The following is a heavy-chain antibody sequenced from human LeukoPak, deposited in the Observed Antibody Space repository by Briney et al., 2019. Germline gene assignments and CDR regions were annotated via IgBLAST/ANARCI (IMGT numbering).Heavy chain of an antibody. V-gene: IGHV4-59*01. D-gene: IGHD3-22*01. CDR2: IYYSGST. Sequence: SETLSLTCTASGGSISSYYWSWIRQPPGKGLEWIGYIYYSGSTNYNPSLKSRVTISVDTSKNQFSLKLSSVTAADTAVYYCARDSGYGDPFDYWGQGTLVTVSS. J-gene: IGHJ4*02. CDR3: ARDSGYGDPFDY. CDR1: GGSISSYY.